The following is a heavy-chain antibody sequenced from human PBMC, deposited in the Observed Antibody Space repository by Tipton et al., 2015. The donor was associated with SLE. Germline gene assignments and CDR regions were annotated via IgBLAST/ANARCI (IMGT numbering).Heavy chain of an antibody. D-gene: IGHD4-17*01. CDR3: ATLAYVDSDC. CDR2: INPNSGGT. V-gene: IGHV1-2*02. Sequence: QSGPEVKKPGASVKVSCKASGYTFTGYYMHWVRQAPGQGLEWMGWINPNSGGTNYAQKFQGRVTMTRNTSISTAYMELSSLRSEDTAVYYCATLAYVDSDCWGQGTLVTVSS. CDR1: GYTFTGYY. J-gene: IGHJ4*02.